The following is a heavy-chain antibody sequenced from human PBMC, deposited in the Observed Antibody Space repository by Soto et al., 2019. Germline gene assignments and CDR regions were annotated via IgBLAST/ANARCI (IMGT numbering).Heavy chain of an antibody. CDR1: EYSLTSYW. V-gene: IGHV5-51*01. J-gene: IGHJ6*02. D-gene: IGHD3-10*01. Sequence: PGESLKISCRGSEYSLTSYWIGWVRQMPGKGLEWMGMIYPGDSDTRYSPAFQGQVSISADKSISTAYLQWSSLRASDTAIYYCARLSHDYGGNGVYSYNGLDVWGQGTTVTVSS. CDR2: IYPGDSDT. CDR3: ARLSHDYGGNGVYSYNGLDV.